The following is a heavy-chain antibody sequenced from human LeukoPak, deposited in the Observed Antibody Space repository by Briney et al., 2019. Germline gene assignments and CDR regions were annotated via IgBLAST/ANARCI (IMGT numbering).Heavy chain of an antibody. CDR3: ARDNRGPTMVRGGNWFDP. V-gene: IGHV4-61*02. CDR1: GGSISSGSYY. CDR2: IYTSGST. D-gene: IGHD3-10*01. J-gene: IGHJ5*02. Sequence: PSETLSLTCTVSGGSISSGSYYWSWIRQPAGKGLEWIGRIYTSGSTNYNPSLKSRVTISVDTSKNQFSLKLSSVTAADTAVYYCARDNRGPTMVRGGNWFDPWGQGTLVTVSS.